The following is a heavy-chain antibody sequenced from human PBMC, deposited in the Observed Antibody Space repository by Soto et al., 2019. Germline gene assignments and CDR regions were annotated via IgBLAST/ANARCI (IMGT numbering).Heavy chain of an antibody. CDR1: GFSFSSYS. Sequence: EVQLVESGGDLVQPGQSLRLSCAASGFSFSSYSMNWVRQAPGKGLGWISYLSSSKTYIWYADSVKARFTISRDTAKNSLSLQMNSLRDEDTAVYYCVRDSGWAFDIWGLGTMVTVSS. CDR3: VRDSGWAFDI. CDR2: LSSSKTYI. J-gene: IGHJ3*02. V-gene: IGHV3-48*02. D-gene: IGHD6-19*01.